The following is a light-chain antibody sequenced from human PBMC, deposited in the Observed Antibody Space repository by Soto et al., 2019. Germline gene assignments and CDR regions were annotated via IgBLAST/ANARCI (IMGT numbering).Light chain of an antibody. CDR3: QQYGSSRTWT. V-gene: IGKV3-20*01. CDR2: GAS. J-gene: IGKJ1*01. CDR1: QSVSSSY. Sequence: EIVLTQSPGTLSLSPGERATLSCRASQSVSSSYLAWYQQKPGQAPRLLIYGASSRATGIPDRFSGSGSGTDFTLTISRLGPEDFAVYYCQQYGSSRTWTCGQGTKGDIK.